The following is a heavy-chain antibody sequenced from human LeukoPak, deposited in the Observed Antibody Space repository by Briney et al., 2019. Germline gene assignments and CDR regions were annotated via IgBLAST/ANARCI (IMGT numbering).Heavy chain of an antibody. D-gene: IGHD3-22*01. V-gene: IGHV3-7*04. Sequence: GGSLRLSCAASGFTFSRFWMSWVRQAPGRGLEWAANIKEDGSAKYYVDSVKGRFTISRDNAKNSLDLQMNSLRAEGTAVYYCARHGTDDYDSSGYLRPWGQGTLVTVSS. J-gene: IGHJ5*02. CDR2: IKEDGSAK. CDR3: ARHGTDDYDSSGYLRP. CDR1: GFTFSRFW.